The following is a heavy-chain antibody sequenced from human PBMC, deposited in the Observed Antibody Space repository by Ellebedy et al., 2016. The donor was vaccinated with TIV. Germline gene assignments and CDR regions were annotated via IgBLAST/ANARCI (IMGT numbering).Heavy chain of an antibody. Sequence: PGGSLRLSCAASGFSFRSYWMSWVRQAPGKGLEWVANIYPDGSDQYYADSVKGRFTISRDNANKSLFLHMNSLRVDDTAVYYCARRGSYGDYAVQVNSWFDTWGQGTLVSVSS. V-gene: IGHV3-7*01. CDR3: ARRGSYGDYAVQVNSWFDT. CDR1: GFSFRSYW. J-gene: IGHJ5*02. D-gene: IGHD4-17*01. CDR2: IYPDGSDQ.